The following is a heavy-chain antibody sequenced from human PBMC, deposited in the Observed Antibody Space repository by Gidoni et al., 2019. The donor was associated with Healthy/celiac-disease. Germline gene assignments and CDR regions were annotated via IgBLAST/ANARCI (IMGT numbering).Heavy chain of an antibody. CDR3: VRAGCGGDCPAGDY. Sequence: EVQLLESGGGVVQHGGSLRLSCAASGCTFSSYAMSWVRQAPGKGLEWVSAISGSGGSTYYADSVKGRFTISRDNSKNTLYLQMNSLRAEDTAVYYCVRAGCGGDCPAGDYWGQGTLVTVSS. D-gene: IGHD2-21*02. CDR2: ISGSGGST. V-gene: IGHV3-23*01. CDR1: GCTFSSYA. J-gene: IGHJ4*02.